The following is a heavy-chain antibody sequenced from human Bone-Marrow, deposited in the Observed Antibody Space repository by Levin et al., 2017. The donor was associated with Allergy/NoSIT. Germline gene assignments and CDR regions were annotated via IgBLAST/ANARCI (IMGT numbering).Heavy chain of an antibody. V-gene: IGHV4-30-4*01. D-gene: IGHD3/OR15-3a*01. CDR1: GGSISSGDYY. Sequence: SETLSLTCTVSGGSISSGDYYWSWIRQPPGKGLEWIGYIYYSGSTYYNPSLKSRVTISVDTSKNQFSLKLSSVTAADTAVYYCARDFQSELDYYYYGMDVWGQGTTVTVSS. CDR2: IYYSGST. J-gene: IGHJ6*02. CDR3: ARDFQSELDYYYYGMDV.